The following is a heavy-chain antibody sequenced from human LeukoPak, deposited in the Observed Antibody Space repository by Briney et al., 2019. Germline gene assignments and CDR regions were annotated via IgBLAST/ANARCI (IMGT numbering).Heavy chain of an antibody. Sequence: PGXXLRLSCAASGFTFSSYAMSWVRQAPGKGLEWVSAISGSGGSTYYADSVKGRFTISRDNSKNTLYLQMNSLRAEDTAVYYCAKDLKTVTIGRLMDVWGKGTTVTVSS. CDR3: AKDLKTVTIGRLMDV. V-gene: IGHV3-23*01. D-gene: IGHD4-17*01. J-gene: IGHJ6*03. CDR1: GFTFSSYA. CDR2: ISGSGGST.